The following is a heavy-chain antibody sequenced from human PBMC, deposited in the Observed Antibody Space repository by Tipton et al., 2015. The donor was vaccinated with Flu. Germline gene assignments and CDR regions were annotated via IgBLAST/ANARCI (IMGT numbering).Heavy chain of an antibody. D-gene: IGHD2-2*01. V-gene: IGHV3-21*01. CDR1: GFTFSSYS. CDR3: ARAYCSSTSCYSPFDY. J-gene: IGHJ4*02. Sequence: SLRLSCAASGFTFSSYSMNWVRQAPGKGLEWVSSISSSSSYIYYADSVKGRFTISRDNAKNSLYLQMNSLRAEDTAVYYCARAYCSSTSCYSPFDYWGQGTLVTVSS. CDR2: ISSSSSYI.